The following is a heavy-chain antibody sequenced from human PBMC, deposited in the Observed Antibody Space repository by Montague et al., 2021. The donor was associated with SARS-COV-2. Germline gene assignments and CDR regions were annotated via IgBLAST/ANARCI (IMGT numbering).Heavy chain of an antibody. D-gene: IGHD2-2*02. Sequence: SETLSLTCTVSGAFSGYYWNWIRQPPGKGLEWIGEINHSGSANYNPSLKRRVTISVDTSKNQFSLKLNSVTAADTAVYYCARLGEGVVPAPILGVGPYYSYFYMDVWGKGATVTVSS. J-gene: IGHJ6*03. CDR2: INHSGSA. CDR3: ARLGEGVVPAPILGVGPYYSYFYMDV. V-gene: IGHV4-34*01. CDR1: GAFSGYY.